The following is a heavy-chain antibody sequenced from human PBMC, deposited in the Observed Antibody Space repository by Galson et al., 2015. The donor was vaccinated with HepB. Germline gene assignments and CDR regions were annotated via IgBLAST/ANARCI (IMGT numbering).Heavy chain of an antibody. V-gene: IGHV4-39*01. CDR3: ARHSAESSGWGPLRPNDY. CDR1: GGSIRSTIHY. J-gene: IGHJ4*02. D-gene: IGHD6-19*01. Sequence: ETLSLTCTVSGGSIRSTIHYWGWIRQPPGKGLEWIGTIYYSGSTYYNPTLKSRVSISVDTSKNQFSLKLSSVTAADTAVYYCARHSAESSGWGPLRPNDYWGQGTLVTVSS. CDR2: IYYSGST.